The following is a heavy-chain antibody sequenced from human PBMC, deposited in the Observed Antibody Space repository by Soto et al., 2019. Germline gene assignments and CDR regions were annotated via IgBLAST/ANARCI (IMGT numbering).Heavy chain of an antibody. J-gene: IGHJ5*02. Sequence: SETLSLTCAVYGGSFSGYYWSWIRQPPGKGLEWIGEINHSGSTNYNPSLKSRVTISVDTSKNQFSLKLSSVTAADTAVYYCARGALIVVVVAATGPRFDPWGQGTLVTVSS. CDR3: ARGALIVVVVAATGPRFDP. D-gene: IGHD2-15*01. V-gene: IGHV4-34*01. CDR1: GGSFSGYY. CDR2: INHSGST.